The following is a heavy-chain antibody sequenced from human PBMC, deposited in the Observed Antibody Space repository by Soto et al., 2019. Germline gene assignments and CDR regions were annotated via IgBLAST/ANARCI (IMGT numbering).Heavy chain of an antibody. Sequence: PSETLSLTCTVSGGSISSSSYYWGWIRQPPGKGLEWIGSIYYSGSTYYNPSLKSRVTISVDTSKNQFSLKLSSVTAADTAVYYCARRISGFEGALNWFDPWGQGTLVTVSS. V-gene: IGHV4-39*01. CDR3: ARRISGFEGALNWFDP. CDR2: IYYSGST. CDR1: GGSISSSSYY. D-gene: IGHD3-10*01. J-gene: IGHJ5*02.